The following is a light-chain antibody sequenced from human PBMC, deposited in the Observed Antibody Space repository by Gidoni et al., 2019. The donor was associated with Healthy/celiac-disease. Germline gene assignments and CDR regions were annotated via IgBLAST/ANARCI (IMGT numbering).Light chain of an antibody. CDR3: QAWDSSKGV. CDR1: KLGDNY. J-gene: IGLJ3*02. V-gene: IGLV3-1*01. CDR2: QDS. Sequence: SYQLTQPPSVSVSPGQTASITCSGDKLGDNYACWYHQKPGQSPVLVIYQDSKRPSGIPERFSGSNSGNTATLTISGTQAMDEADYYCQAWDSSKGVFGGGTKLTVL.